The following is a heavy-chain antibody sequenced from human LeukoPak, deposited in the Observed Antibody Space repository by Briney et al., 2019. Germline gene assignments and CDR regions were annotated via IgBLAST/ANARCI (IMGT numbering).Heavy chain of an antibody. Sequence: SVKVSCKASGGTFSSYAISWVRQAPGQGLEWMGGIIPIFGTANYAQKFQGRVTITADESTSTAYMELSSLRSEDTAVYYCARDGSSSSGGYYYGMDVWGQGTTVTVSS. CDR2: IIPIFGTA. D-gene: IGHD6-6*01. V-gene: IGHV1-69*01. CDR3: ARDGSSSSGGYYYGMDV. CDR1: GGTFSSYA. J-gene: IGHJ6*02.